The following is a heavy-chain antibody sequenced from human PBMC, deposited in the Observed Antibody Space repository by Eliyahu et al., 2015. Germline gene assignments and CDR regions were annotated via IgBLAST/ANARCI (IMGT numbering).Heavy chain of an antibody. CDR3: ARGGDNWNYQFDY. V-gene: IGHV4-61*01. CDR1: GASLXRANNY. Sequence: QVQLQESGPGLVQPSETLSLTCTVSGASLXRANNYWNWIRQPPGKGLEWIGSIYFSGRTNYNPSLTSRVTISIDTSQNQFSLKLSSVTAADTAVFYCARGGDNWNYQFDYWGQGTLVTVPS. D-gene: IGHD1-7*01. J-gene: IGHJ4*02. CDR2: IYFSGRT.